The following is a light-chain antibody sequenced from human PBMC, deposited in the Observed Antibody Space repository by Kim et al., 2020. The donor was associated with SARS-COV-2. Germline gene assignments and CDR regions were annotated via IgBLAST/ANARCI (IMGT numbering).Light chain of an antibody. CDR1: SGSVSTSNY. V-gene: IGLV8-61*01. J-gene: IGLJ3*02. Sequence: GGRVTLISGLSSGSVSTSNYPSWYQRTPGQAPRTLIYSTNTRSSGVPDRFSGSILGNKAALTITGAQTDDESDYYCVLYMGKGISVFGGGTQLTVL. CDR2: STN. CDR3: VLYMGKGISV.